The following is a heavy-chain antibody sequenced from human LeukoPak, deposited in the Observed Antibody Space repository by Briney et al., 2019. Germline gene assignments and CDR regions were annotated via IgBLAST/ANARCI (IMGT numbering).Heavy chain of an antibody. D-gene: IGHD6-25*01. CDR1: GFTFTTYG. Sequence: PGGSLRLSCAASGFTFTTYGMHWVRQPLGKGLEWVALISFDGSEKYYAESVKGRFTISRDNSKNTLHLQMNSLRAEDTAVYYCARRSAAKDAFDIWGQGTKVTVSS. CDR3: ARRSAAKDAFDI. CDR2: ISFDGSEK. J-gene: IGHJ3*02. V-gene: IGHV3-30*03.